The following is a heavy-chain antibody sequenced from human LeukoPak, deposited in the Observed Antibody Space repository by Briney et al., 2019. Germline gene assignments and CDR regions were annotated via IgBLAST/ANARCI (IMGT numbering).Heavy chain of an antibody. CDR1: GFTVSSNY. D-gene: IGHD6-13*01. J-gene: IGHJ4*02. V-gene: IGHV3-53*01. CDR2: IYSGGTT. Sequence: PGGSLRLSSAASGFTVSSNYMSWVRQAPGKGLEWVSVIYSGGTTNYADSVKGRFTISRDNSKNTLFLQMNSLRAEDTAVYYCARGGYSSSWYHFDYWGQGTLVTVSS. CDR3: ARGGYSSSWYHFDY.